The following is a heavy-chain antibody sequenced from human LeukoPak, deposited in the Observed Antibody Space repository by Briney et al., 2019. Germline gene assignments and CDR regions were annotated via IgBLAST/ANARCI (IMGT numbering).Heavy chain of an antibody. V-gene: IGHV4-59*01. CDR1: GGSISSYY. CDR3: ARSSEGRYYYDSSGFSYYYYYMDV. J-gene: IGHJ6*03. Sequence: SETLSLTCTVSGGSISSYYWSWIRQPAGKGLEWIGYIYYSGSTYYNPSLRSRVTISVDTSKNQFSLKLSSVTAADTAVYYCARSSEGRYYYDSSGFSYYYYYMDVWGKGTTVTISS. D-gene: IGHD3-22*01. CDR2: IYYSGST.